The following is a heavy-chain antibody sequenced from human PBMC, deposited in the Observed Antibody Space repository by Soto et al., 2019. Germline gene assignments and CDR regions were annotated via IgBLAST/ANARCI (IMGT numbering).Heavy chain of an antibody. CDR1: GFTFSSYA. CDR2: ISGSGGST. V-gene: IGHV3-23*01. CDR3: AKEGAGPQYYYYYGMDV. J-gene: IGHJ6*02. Sequence: PGGSLRLSCAASGFTFSSYAMSWVRQAPGKGLEWVSAISGSGGSTYYADSVKGRLTISRDNSKNTLYLQMNSLRAEDTAVYYCAKEGAGPQYYYYYGMDVWGQGTTVTVSS.